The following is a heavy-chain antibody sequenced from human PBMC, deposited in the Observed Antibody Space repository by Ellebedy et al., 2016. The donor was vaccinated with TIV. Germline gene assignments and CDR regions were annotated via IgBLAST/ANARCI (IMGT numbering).Heavy chain of an antibody. CDR2: IIPIFGTA. V-gene: IGHV1-69*13. D-gene: IGHD3-22*01. Sequence: SVKVSXKASGGTFSNFAISWVRQAPGQGLEWMGGIIPIFGTANYAQKFQGRVMITADESTTTAYMEVSSLRSEDTAVYYCGLSVNMRVVNYYYGMDVWGQGTTVTVSS. CDR1: GGTFSNFA. J-gene: IGHJ6*02. CDR3: GLSVNMRVVNYYYGMDV.